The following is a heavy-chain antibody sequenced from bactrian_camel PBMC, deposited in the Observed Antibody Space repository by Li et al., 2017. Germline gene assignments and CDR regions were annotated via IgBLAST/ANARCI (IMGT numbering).Heavy chain of an antibody. CDR1: GLTSKRNC. J-gene: IGHJ4*01. D-gene: IGHD2*01. Sequence: HVQLVESGGGSVQAGGSLRLSCEASGLTSKRNCVTWFRQAPGKAREGVASIFTGFYLDSGSTDYADSVKGRFTISKDNAKNTLYLQMNGLKPDFSYYGQGTQVTVS. CDR2: IFTGFYLDSGST. V-gene: IGHV3S63*01.